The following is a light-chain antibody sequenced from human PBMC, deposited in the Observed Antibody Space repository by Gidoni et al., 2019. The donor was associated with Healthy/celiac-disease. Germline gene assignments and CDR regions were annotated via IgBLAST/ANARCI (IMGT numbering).Light chain of an antibody. Sequence: QAGLTQPHSVSKGLRQTATLTCTGNSNNVGNQGAAWLQQHQGHPPKLLSYRNNNRPSGISERLSASRSGNTASLTITGLQPEDEADYYCSAWDSSLSARVFGGGTKLTVL. J-gene: IGLJ2*01. CDR2: RNN. CDR3: SAWDSSLSARV. V-gene: IGLV10-54*01. CDR1: SNNVGNQG.